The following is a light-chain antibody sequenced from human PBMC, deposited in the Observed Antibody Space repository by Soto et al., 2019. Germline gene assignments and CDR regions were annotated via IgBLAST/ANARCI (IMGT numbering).Light chain of an antibody. CDR2: DAS. V-gene: IGKV3-11*01. Sequence: EIVMTQSPATLSVSPGVRATLSFRASQSISDTLAWYQQKPGQAPRLLIYDASNRATGIPARFSGSGSGTDFTLTISSLEPEDFAVYYCQQRSNWITFGQGTRLEIK. CDR1: QSISDT. J-gene: IGKJ5*01. CDR3: QQRSNWIT.